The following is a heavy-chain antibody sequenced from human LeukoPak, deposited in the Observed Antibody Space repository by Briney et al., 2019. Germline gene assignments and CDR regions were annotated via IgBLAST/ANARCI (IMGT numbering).Heavy chain of an antibody. Sequence: GASVKVSCKASGYTFTAYYMHWVRQAPGQGLEWMGWINPNSGGTNYAQKFQGRVTMTRDTSISTAYMELSRLRSDDTAVYYCARGGGYYDYVWGSYLPIWGQGTLVTVSS. D-gene: IGHD3-16*02. CDR2: INPNSGGT. CDR1: GYTFTAYY. V-gene: IGHV1-2*02. J-gene: IGHJ4*02. CDR3: ARGGGYYDYVWGSYLPI.